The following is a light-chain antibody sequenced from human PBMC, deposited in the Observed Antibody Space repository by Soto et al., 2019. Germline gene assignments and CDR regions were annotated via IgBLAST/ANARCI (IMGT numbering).Light chain of an antibody. CDR2: GAS. CDR3: QQSNRWPLT. Sequence: EIVMTQSPLTLSVSPGERATLSCRASQSVSSFLAWYQQKPGQSPRLLIYGASTRATGSPARFSGSGSGTEFTLTISSMQCEDFSVYYCQQSNRWPLTFGQGTNLQIK. CDR1: QSVSSF. J-gene: IGKJ2*01. V-gene: IGKV3-15*01.